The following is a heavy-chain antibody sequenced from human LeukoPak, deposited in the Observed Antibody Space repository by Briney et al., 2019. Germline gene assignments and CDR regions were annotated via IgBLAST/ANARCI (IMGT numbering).Heavy chain of an antibody. CDR3: ASEQSGNYYRPFDS. Sequence: GGSLRLSCAASGFTFDDYAMHWVRQAPGKGLEWVSGISWNSGSIGYADSVKGRFTISRDNAKNSLYLQMNSLRAEDTAVYYCASEQSGNYYRPFDSWGQGTLVTVSS. CDR1: GFTFDDYA. CDR2: ISWNSGSI. J-gene: IGHJ4*02. V-gene: IGHV3-9*01. D-gene: IGHD1-26*01.